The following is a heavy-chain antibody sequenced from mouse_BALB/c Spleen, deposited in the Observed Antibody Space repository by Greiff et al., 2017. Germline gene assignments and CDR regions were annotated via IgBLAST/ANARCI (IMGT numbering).Heavy chain of an antibody. Sequence: VQVVESGPGLVAPSQSLSITCTVSGFSLTSYGVHWVRQPPGKGLEWLGVIWAGGSTNYNSALMSRLSISKDNSKSQVFLKMNSLQTDDTAMYYCAREGRRGAYWGQGTLVTVSA. CDR1: GFSLTSYG. D-gene: IGHD2-12*01. CDR2: IWAGGST. V-gene: IGHV2-9*02. CDR3: AREGRRGAY. J-gene: IGHJ3*01.